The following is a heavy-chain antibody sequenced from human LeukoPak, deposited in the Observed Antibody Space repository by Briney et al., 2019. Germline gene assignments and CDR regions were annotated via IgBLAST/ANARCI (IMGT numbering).Heavy chain of an antibody. J-gene: IGHJ4*02. V-gene: IGHV3-7*01. Sequence: GGSLRLSCAASGLSFRNYWMGWGRQAPGKGLEWVANTKPDGSAEDYADSVRGRFTASRDNANNLLYLQMNRLRAEDTAVYYCARDGGLHTNFDYWGQGTLLTVSS. CDR3: ARDGGLHTNFDY. CDR2: TKPDGSAE. CDR1: GLSFRNYW. D-gene: IGHD2-15*01.